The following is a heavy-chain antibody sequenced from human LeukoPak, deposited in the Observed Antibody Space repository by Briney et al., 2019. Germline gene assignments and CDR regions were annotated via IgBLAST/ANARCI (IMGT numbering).Heavy chain of an antibody. J-gene: IGHJ4*02. CDR2: MNPNSGNA. Sequence: GASLKVSCKASGYTFTSYDINWVRQATGQGLEWMGWMNPNSGNAGYAQTFQGRVTITRNTSISTAYMELSSLRSEDTAVYYCARVVGDYNGLFDYWGQGTLVTVSS. V-gene: IGHV1-8*03. CDR3: ARVVGDYNGLFDY. D-gene: IGHD3-16*01. CDR1: GYTFTSYD.